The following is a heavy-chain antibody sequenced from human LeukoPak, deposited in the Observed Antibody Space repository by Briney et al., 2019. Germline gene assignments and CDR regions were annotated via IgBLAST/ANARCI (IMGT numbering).Heavy chain of an antibody. J-gene: IGHJ4*02. CDR3: AKGLSSGYFPSIFDY. CDR2: ISGSGGST. D-gene: IGHD3-22*01. Sequence: GGSLRLSCAASGFTFSSYSMSWVRQAPGKGLEWVSAISGSGGSTYYADSVKGRFTISRDNSKNTLYLQMNSLRAEDAAVYICAKGLSSGYFPSIFDYGGEGTLVTVSS. V-gene: IGHV3-23*01. CDR1: GFTFSSYS.